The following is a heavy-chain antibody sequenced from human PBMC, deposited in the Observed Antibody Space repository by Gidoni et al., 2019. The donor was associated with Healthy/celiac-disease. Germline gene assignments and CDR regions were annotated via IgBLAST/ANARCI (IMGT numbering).Heavy chain of an antibody. D-gene: IGHD5-12*01. Sequence: QVQLQESGPGLVKPSQTLSLTCTVSGGSISSGGYYWSWIRQHPGKGLEWIGYIYYSGSTYYNPDLKSQVTISVDTSKNQFSLKLSAVTAADTAVYYCARVWWLRPQWLGPLNYFDYWGQGTLVTVSS. V-gene: IGHV4-31*01. CDR1: GGSISSGGYY. J-gene: IGHJ4*02. CDR2: IYYSGST. CDR3: ARVWWLRPQWLGPLNYFDY.